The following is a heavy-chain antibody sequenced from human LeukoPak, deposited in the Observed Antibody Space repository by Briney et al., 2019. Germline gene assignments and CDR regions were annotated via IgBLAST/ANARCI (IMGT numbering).Heavy chain of an antibody. V-gene: IGHV3-21*01. CDR2: ISTGCSYT. D-gene: IGHD6-13*01. J-gene: IGHJ4*02. CDR3: ARSGIAGAAPDY. CDR1: GFTFSGYS. Sequence: GGSLRLSCAASGFTFSGYSMNWVRQAPGKGLEWVSSISTGCSYTYYADSVKGRFTISRDNAKNSLYLQINSLRAEDTAVYYCARSGIAGAAPDYWGQGTLVTVSS.